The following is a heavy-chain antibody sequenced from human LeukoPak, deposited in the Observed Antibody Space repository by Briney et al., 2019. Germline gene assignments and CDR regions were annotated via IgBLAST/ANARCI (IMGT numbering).Heavy chain of an antibody. CDR3: ARTTEGYCRGRSGYSNYYYMDV. J-gene: IGHJ6*03. V-gene: IGHV1-69*13. Sequence: ASVKVSCKASGGTYSSYAISWVGQAPGQGLEWMGGMIPIFGTANYAQTFHGRLTITADESTSTAYMELSSMRPEDTAVYYCARTTEGYCRGRSGYSNYYYMDVWGKGTTVTVSS. D-gene: IGHD2-15*01. CDR2: MIPIFGTA. CDR1: GGTYSSYA.